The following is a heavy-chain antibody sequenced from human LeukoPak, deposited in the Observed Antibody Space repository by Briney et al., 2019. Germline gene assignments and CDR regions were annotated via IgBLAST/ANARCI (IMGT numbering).Heavy chain of an antibody. CDR2: IYSSGST. CDR3: ARDLGFWSGPDY. Sequence: SETLTLTCTVSGCSISSYYWSWIRQPAGKGLQWIGRIYSSGSTNYNPSLKSRVTMSVDTSKNQFSLRLSSVTAADTAVYYCARDLGFWSGPDYWGQGTLVTVSS. CDR1: GCSISSYY. V-gene: IGHV4-4*07. J-gene: IGHJ4*02. D-gene: IGHD3-3*01.